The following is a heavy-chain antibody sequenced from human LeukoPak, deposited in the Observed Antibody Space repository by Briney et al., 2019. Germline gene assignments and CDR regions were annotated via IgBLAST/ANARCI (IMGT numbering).Heavy chain of an antibody. D-gene: IGHD5-18*01. Sequence: ASVKVSCKASGYTFTGYYMHWVRQAPGQGLGWMGWINSNSGGTNYAQKFQGRVTMTRDTSISTTYMELSRLRSDDTAVYFCARIGGSGYTYGTFDYWGQGTPVTVSS. J-gene: IGHJ4*02. CDR2: INSNSGGT. V-gene: IGHV1-2*02. CDR3: ARIGGSGYTYGTFDY. CDR1: GYTFTGYY.